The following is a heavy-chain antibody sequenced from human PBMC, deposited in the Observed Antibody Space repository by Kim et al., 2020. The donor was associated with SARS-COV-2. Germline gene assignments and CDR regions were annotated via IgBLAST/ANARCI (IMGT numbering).Heavy chain of an antibody. CDR2: INPNSGGT. V-gene: IGHV1-2*06. J-gene: IGHJ6*02. CDR3: ARVSIATYYGMDV. CDR1: GYTFTGYY. D-gene: IGHD6-6*01. Sequence: ASVKVSCKASGYTFTGYYMHWVRQAPGQGLEWMGRINPNSGGTNYAQKFQGRVTMTRDTSISTAYMELSRLRSDDTAVYYCARVSIATYYGMDVWGQGTTVTVSS.